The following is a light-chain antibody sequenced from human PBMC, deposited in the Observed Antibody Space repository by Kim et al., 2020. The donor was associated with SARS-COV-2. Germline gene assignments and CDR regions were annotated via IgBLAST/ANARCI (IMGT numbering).Light chain of an antibody. CDR3: QVWDSSSDHRV. Sequence: APGKTARITCGGNNIGSKSVHWYQQEPGQAPVLDVYDDSDRPSGIPERFSGSNSGNTATLTISRVEAGDEADYYCQVWDSSSDHRVFGGGTQLTVL. CDR2: DDS. CDR1: NIGSKS. J-gene: IGLJ2*01. V-gene: IGLV3-21*03.